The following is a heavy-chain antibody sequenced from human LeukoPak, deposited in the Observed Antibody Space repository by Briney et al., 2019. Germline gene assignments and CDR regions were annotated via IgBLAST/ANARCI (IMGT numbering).Heavy chain of an antibody. CDR1: GFTVSSNY. J-gene: IGHJ5*02. Sequence: GGSLRLSCAASGFTVSSNYMSWVRQAPGKGLEWVSVIYSGGSTYYADSVKGRFTISRDNSKNTLHLQMNSLRAEDTAVYYCAREGVLGWFDPWGQGTLVTVSS. CDR3: AREGVLGWFDP. CDR2: IYSGGST. V-gene: IGHV3-53*05. D-gene: IGHD2/OR15-2a*01.